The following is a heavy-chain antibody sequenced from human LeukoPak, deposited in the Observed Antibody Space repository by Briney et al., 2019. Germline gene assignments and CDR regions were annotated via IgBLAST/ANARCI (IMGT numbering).Heavy chain of an antibody. D-gene: IGHD1-26*01. J-gene: IGHJ4*02. CDR3: AKDRSIGTYYTFDH. CDR1: GFTFSDYA. Sequence: PGGSLRLSCAVSGFTFSDYAMTWVRQAPGKGLEWVSSISASAAMTYYADSVRGRFTVSRDNSNNTLYLQMSSLTAADTAVYYCAKDRSIGTYYTFDHWGQGTLVTVSS. V-gene: IGHV3-23*01. CDR2: ISASAAMT.